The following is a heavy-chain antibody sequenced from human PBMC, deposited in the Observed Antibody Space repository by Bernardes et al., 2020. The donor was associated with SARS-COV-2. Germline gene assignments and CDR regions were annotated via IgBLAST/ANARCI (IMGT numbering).Heavy chain of an antibody. V-gene: IGHV1-69*04. CDR1: GGTFSSYA. J-gene: IGHJ3*02. CDR2: IIPILDIT. CDR3: ARSRRPTPTAQYCTSPTCRTDGFDI. Sequence: SVKVSCKTSGGTFSSYAINWVRQAPGQGLEWMGRIIPILDITNHVQKFQGRVSITADISASTAYMELSSLRSEDTAIYYCARSRRPTPTAQYCTSPTCRTDGFDIWGQGTRVTVSS. D-gene: IGHD2-8*01.